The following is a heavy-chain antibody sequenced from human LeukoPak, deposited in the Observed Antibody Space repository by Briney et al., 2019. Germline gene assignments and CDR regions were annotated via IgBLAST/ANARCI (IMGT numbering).Heavy chain of an antibody. CDR1: GFTFSSYW. D-gene: IGHD2-15*01. Sequence: GGSLRLSCAASGFTFSSYWMSWVRQAPGKGLEWASTISGSGGSTYYADSVKGRFTISRDNSKNTLYLQMNSLRAEDTAVYYCAKGRDRVVVVAATSDYWGQGTLVTVSS. V-gene: IGHV3-23*01. CDR3: AKGRDRVVVVAATSDY. CDR2: ISGSGGST. J-gene: IGHJ4*02.